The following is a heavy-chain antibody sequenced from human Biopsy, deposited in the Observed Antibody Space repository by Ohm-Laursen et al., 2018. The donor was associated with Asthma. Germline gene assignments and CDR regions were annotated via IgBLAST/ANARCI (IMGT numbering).Heavy chain of an antibody. CDR3: ARGDWYGSASNGY. CDR2: LSYNGNNK. D-gene: IGHD6-6*01. CDR1: GFILSNYD. V-gene: IGHV3-30*03. Sequence: SLRLSCAASGFILSNYDMHWVRQAPGKGLEWVAVLSYNGNNKYYADSVRGRFTISRDNSEDTLYLQMNSLRVEDTAVYYCARGDWYGSASNGYWGQGTLVTVSA. J-gene: IGHJ4*02.